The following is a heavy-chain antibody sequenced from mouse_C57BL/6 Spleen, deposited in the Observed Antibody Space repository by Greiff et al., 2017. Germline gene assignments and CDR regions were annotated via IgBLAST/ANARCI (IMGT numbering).Heavy chain of an antibody. J-gene: IGHJ4*01. CDR2: IYPGDGDT. V-gene: IGHV1-80*01. CDR3: ANYGSSYYYAMDY. Sequence: QVQLQQSGAELVKPGASVKISCKASGYAFSSYWMNWVKQRPGKGLEWIGQIYPGDGDTNYNGKFKGKATLTADTSSSTAYMQLSSLTSEDSAVYFCANYGSSYYYAMDYWGQGTSVTVSS. D-gene: IGHD1-1*01. CDR1: GYAFSSYW.